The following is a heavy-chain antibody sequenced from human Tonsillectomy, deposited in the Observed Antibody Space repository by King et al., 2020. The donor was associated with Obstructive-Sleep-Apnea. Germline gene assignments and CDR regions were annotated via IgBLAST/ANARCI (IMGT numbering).Heavy chain of an antibody. CDR3: ARGGAYYYDSSGYYPFDY. CDR2: IYYSGST. J-gene: IGHJ4*02. CDR1: GGSISSSSYY. D-gene: IGHD3-22*01. Sequence: QLQESGPGLVKPSETLSLTCTVSGGSISSSSYYWGWIRQPPGKGLEWIWSIYYSGSTYYNQSLKSRVTISVDTSKNQVSLKLSSVTAADTAVYYCARGGAYYYDSSGYYPFDYWGQGTLVTVSS. V-gene: IGHV4-39*07.